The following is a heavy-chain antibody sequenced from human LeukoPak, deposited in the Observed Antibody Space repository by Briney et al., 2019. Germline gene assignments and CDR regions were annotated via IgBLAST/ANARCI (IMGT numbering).Heavy chain of an antibody. D-gene: IGHD3-3*01. Sequence: GGSLRLSCAAYGFTFSSSGIHWVRQAPGKGLGWVAFIRFYGSNKYYADSVKGRFTISRDNSKNTLYLQMNSLRAEDAAVYYCAKDYDFWSGYYSPTRGYFDYWGQGTLVTVSS. V-gene: IGHV3-30*02. J-gene: IGHJ4*02. CDR3: AKDYDFWSGYYSPTRGYFDY. CDR1: GFTFSSSG. CDR2: IRFYGSNK.